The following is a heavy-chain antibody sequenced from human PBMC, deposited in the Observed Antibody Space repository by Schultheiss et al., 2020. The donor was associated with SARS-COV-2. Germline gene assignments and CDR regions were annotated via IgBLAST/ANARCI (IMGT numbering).Heavy chain of an antibody. CDR1: GGSISSYY. CDR2: IYYSGST. CDR3: ARGPPSAVAGNNWFDP. J-gene: IGHJ5*02. V-gene: IGHV4-59*12. D-gene: IGHD6-19*01. Sequence: SETLSLTCTVSGGSISSYYWSWIRQPPGKGLEWIGYIYYSGSTDHNPSLKSRVFMSVDTSKNQFSLKLSSVTAADTAVYYCARGPPSAVAGNNWFDPWGQGTLVTVSS.